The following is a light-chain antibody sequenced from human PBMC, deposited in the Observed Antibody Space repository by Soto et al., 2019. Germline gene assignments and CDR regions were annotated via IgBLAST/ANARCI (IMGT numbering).Light chain of an antibody. V-gene: IGLV2-8*01. Sequence: QSVLTQPPSASGSPGQSVTISCTGTSSDVGGYNYVSWYRQDPGKAPKSIIYEVTKRPSGVPDRFSGSKSGNTASLTVSGLQAEDEADYYCSSYAGSNTVVFGGGTKLTVL. CDR2: EVT. CDR3: SSYAGSNTVV. CDR1: SSDVGGYNY. J-gene: IGLJ2*01.